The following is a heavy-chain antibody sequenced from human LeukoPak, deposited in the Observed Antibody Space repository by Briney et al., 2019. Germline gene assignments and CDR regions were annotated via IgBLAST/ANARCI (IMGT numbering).Heavy chain of an antibody. CDR3: ARWYYDSSGYLDY. D-gene: IGHD3-22*01. CDR1: GFTFSRID. CDR2: IYSGGSK. J-gene: IGHJ4*02. Sequence: GGSLRLSCAASGFTFSRIDMRWVRQAPGKGLEWVSVIYSGGSKYYAHSVKARFTISRDNSKNTLYLQMNSLRAEDTAVYYCARWYYDSSGYLDYWGQGTLVTVSS. V-gene: IGHV3-53*01.